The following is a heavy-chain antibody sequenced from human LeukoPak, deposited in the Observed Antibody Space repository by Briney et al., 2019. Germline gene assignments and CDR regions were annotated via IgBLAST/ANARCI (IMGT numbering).Heavy chain of an antibody. CDR3: ARGPTMKMDV. J-gene: IGHJ6*04. CDR2: ISWNSGSI. CDR1: GFTFDDYA. Sequence: PGRSLRLSCAASGFTFDDYAMHWVRQAPGKGLEWVSGISWNSGSIGYADSVKGRFTISRDNAKNSLYLQMNSLRAEDTAVYYCARGPTMKMDVWGKGTTVTVSS. D-gene: IGHD3-22*01. V-gene: IGHV3-9*01.